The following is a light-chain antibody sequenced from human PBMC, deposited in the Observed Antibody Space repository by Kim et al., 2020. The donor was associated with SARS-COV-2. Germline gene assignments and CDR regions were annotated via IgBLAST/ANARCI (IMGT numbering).Light chain of an antibody. CDR1: ESTGSW. CDR2: DTS. V-gene: IGKV1-5*01. J-gene: IGKJ2*01. CDR3: QQYQASPYT. Sequence: SASVGDRLTITCRASESTGSWLAWYQQKPGTAPKVLIYDTSTLESGVPSRFSGSGTGTFFTLTISSLQPGDSATYYCQQYQASPYTFGQGTKLEI.